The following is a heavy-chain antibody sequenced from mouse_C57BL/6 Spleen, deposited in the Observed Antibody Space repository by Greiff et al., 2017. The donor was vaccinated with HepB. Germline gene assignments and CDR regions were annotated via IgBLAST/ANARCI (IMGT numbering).Heavy chain of an antibody. CDR3: ARLDYDYDYFDY. CDR1: GYAFSSYW. V-gene: IGHV1-80*01. Sequence: QVQLQQSGAELVKPGASVKISCKASGYAFSSYWMNWVKQRPGKGLEWIGQIYPGDGDTNYNGKFKGKATLTADKSSSTAYMQLSSLTSEDSAVYFCARLDYDYDYFDYWGQGTTLTVSS. CDR2: IYPGDGDT. J-gene: IGHJ2*01. D-gene: IGHD2-4*01.